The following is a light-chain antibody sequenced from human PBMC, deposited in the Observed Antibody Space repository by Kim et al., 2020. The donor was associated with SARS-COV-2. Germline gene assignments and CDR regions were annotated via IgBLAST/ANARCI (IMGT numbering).Light chain of an antibody. CDR1: SGSIASNY. CDR2: EYN. J-gene: IGLJ2*01. CDR3: QSYNSSSVI. Sequence: GKTVTISCPRSSGSIASNYVQWYQQRPGSAPTSVIYEYNQRPSGVPDRFSGSIDSSSNSASLTISGLKTEDEADYYCQSYNSSSVIFGGGTQLTVL. V-gene: IGLV6-57*03.